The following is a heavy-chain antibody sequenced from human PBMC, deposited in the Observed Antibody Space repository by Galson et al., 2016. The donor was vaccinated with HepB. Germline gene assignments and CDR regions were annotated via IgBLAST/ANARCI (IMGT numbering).Heavy chain of an antibody. D-gene: IGHD4-23*01. Sequence: SVKVSCKASGYTFTNYDINWVRQATGQGLGWLGWMSPNSGNTGYAQNFQGRVTLTRDTSISTAYMELSSLRSDDTAVYYCARDYGGNSGWFDPWGQGTLVTVSS. CDR2: MSPNSGNT. CDR3: ARDYGGNSGWFDP. J-gene: IGHJ5*02. V-gene: IGHV1-8*01. CDR1: GYTFTNYD.